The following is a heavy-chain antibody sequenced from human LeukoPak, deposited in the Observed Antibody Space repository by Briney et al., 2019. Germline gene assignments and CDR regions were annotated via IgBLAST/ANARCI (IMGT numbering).Heavy chain of an antibody. CDR3: ARVSWFGELYNWFDP. Sequence: SDTLSLTCTVSGGSISRGGYYCSWIRQHPGKGLEWIGYIYYSGSTYYNPSLKSRVTISVDTSKNQFSLKLSSVTAADTAVYYCARVSWFGELYNWFDPWGQGTLVTVSS. D-gene: IGHD3-10*01. V-gene: IGHV4-31*03. CDR1: GGSISRGGYY. J-gene: IGHJ5*02. CDR2: IYYSGST.